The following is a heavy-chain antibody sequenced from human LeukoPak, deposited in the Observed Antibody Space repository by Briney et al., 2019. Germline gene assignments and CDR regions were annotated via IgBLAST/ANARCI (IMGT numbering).Heavy chain of an antibody. CDR1: GFTFSSYG. D-gene: IGHD2-15*01. J-gene: IGHJ6*02. Sequence: GGSLRLSCAASGFTFSSYGMHWVRQAPGKGLEWVAVISYDGSNKYYADSVKGRFTISRDNSKNTLYLQMNSLRAEDTAVCYCAKVVVAATFYYGMDVWGQGTTVTVSS. CDR3: AKVVVAATFYYGMDV. V-gene: IGHV3-30*18. CDR2: ISYDGSNK.